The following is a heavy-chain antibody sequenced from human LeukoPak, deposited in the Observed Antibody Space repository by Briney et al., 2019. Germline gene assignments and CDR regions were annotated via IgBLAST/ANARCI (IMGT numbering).Heavy chain of an antibody. CDR1: GFTFRSYA. CDR2: ICGSGANS. Sequence: GGSLRLSCAASGFTFRSYAMTWVRQAPGKGLEWVSAICGSGANSYYPDPLRPRFTISKDNSKDTLYLQMNSMRAEDTAVYYCAQDPLARGVTYDFWGQGTLVTVSS. D-gene: IGHD3-10*01. V-gene: IGHV3-23*01. J-gene: IGHJ4*02. CDR3: AQDPLARGVTYDF.